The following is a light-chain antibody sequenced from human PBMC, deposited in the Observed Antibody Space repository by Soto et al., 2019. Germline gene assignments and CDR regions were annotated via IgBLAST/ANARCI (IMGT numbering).Light chain of an antibody. CDR1: TSDVGGYNY. V-gene: IGLV2-14*01. J-gene: IGLJ3*02. CDR2: EVT. CDR3: YSYTGSTTGV. Sequence: QSALTQPASVSGSPGQSITISCTGTTSDVGGYNYVSWYQQHPGKAPKLMIYEVTNRPSGVSNRFSGSKSGNTASLTISGLQTEDEAEYYCYSYTGSTTGVFGGGTKLTVL.